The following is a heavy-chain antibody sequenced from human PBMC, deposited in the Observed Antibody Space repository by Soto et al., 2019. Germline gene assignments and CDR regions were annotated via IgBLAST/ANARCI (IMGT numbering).Heavy chain of an antibody. CDR1: GFTFSSYA. CDR2: ISGSGRIT. J-gene: IGHJ1*01. V-gene: IGHV3-23*01. D-gene: IGHD3-9*01. CDR3: AKDVHYDIVTGIEYFHH. Sequence: GXSLRLACAASGFTFSSYALSWVRRAPVEGLEWVSGISGSGRITKYADSVKGRFIISRDNFKNTLFLQMNSLRAEDTAVYYCAKDVHYDIVTGIEYFHHWAQGTLVTVSS.